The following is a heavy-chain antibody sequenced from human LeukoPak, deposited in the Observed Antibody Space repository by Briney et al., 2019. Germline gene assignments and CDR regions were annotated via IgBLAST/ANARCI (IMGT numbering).Heavy chain of an antibody. D-gene: IGHD3-9*01. CDR3: ARDRYDILTGQTYYYYYYMDV. Sequence: SVKVSCKASGGTFSSYAISWVRQAPGPGLEWMGGIIPIFGTANYAQKFQGRVTITTDESTSTAYMELSSLRSEDTAVYYCARDRYDILTGQTYYYYYYMDVWGKGTTVTVSS. V-gene: IGHV1-69*05. J-gene: IGHJ6*03. CDR1: GGTFSSYA. CDR2: IIPIFGTA.